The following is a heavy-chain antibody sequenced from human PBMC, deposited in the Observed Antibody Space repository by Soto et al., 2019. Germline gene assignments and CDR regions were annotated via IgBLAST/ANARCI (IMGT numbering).Heavy chain of an antibody. CDR3: ARGRWYSSGPFDY. D-gene: IGHD6-19*01. CDR1: GGSFSGYY. V-gene: IGHV4-34*01. J-gene: IGHJ4*02. Sequence: SETLSLTCAVYGGSFSGYYWSWIRQPPGKGLEWIGEINHSGSTNYNPSLKSRVTISVDTSKNQFSLKLSSVTAADTAVYYCARGRWYSSGPFDYWGQGTLVTVSS. CDR2: INHSGST.